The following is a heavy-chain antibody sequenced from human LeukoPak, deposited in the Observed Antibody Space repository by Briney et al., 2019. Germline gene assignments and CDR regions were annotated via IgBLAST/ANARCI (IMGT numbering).Heavy chain of an antibody. D-gene: IGHD2-2*01. Sequence: PSETLSLTSTVSGGTICNYYWSWIRQPPGKGLEWIGYIYYSGSTNYNPSLKSRVTISIDTSKNQFSLKLNSVTAADTAVYYCARGGFVVPAAFVYWGQRTLVTVSS. CDR2: IYYSGST. CDR1: GGTICNYY. CDR3: ARGGFVVPAAFVY. J-gene: IGHJ4*02. V-gene: IGHV4-59*01.